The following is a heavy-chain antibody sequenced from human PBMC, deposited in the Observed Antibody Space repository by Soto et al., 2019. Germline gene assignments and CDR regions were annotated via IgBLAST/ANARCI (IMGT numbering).Heavy chain of an antibody. CDR3: AADLRGSGTNDY. J-gene: IGHJ4*02. D-gene: IGHD3-10*01. Sequence: SVKVSCKASGFTFTSSAMQWVRQARGQRLEWIGWIVVGSGNTNYAQKFQERVTITRDMSTSTAYMELSSLRSEDTAVYYCAADLRGSGTNDYWGRRTLVTVSS. CDR1: GFTFTSSA. CDR2: IVVGSGNT. V-gene: IGHV1-58*02.